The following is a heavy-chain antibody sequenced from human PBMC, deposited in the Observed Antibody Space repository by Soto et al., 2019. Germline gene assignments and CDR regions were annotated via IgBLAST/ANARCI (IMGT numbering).Heavy chain of an antibody. D-gene: IGHD3-10*01. V-gene: IGHV4-31*03. Sequence: SETLSLTCTVSGGSISSGGYYWSWIRQHPGKGLEWIGYIYYSGSTYYNTSLKSRVTISVDTSKNQITLKLSSETAADTAVFYFARDKYYGSGSYRVIDYWGQGTLVTVSS. CDR1: GGSISSGGYY. CDR2: IYYSGST. CDR3: ARDKYYGSGSYRVIDY. J-gene: IGHJ4*02.